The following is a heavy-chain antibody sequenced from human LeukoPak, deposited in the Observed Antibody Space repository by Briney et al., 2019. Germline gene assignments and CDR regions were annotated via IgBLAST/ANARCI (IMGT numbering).Heavy chain of an antibody. Sequence: GRSLRLSCAASGFTFSSYGMHWVRQAPGKGLEWVAVIRYDGSNKYYADSVKGRFTISRDNSKNTLYLQMNSLRAEDTAVYYCARDGSTVTAPFDYWGQGTLVTVSS. D-gene: IGHD2-21*02. CDR1: GFTFSSYG. CDR2: IRYDGSNK. CDR3: ARDGSTVTAPFDY. J-gene: IGHJ4*02. V-gene: IGHV3-33*01.